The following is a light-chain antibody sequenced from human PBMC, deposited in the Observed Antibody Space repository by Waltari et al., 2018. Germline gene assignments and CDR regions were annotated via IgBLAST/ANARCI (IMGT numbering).Light chain of an antibody. CDR2: EVS. V-gene: IGLV2-8*01. CDR3: SSYAGSNFVV. J-gene: IGLJ2*01. CDR1: SSDVGGYNY. Sequence: QSALAQPPSASGSPGQSVTISCTGTSSDVGGYNYVSWYQQHPGKAPKLMIYEVSKRPEGVPVRLSGSKSGNTASLAVSGLQAEDEAAYYCSSYAGSNFVVFGGGTKVTVL.